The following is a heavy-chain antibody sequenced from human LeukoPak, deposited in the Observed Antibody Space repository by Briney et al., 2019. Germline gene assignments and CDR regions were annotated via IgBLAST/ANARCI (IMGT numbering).Heavy chain of an antibody. Sequence: PGRSLRLSCAASGFTFSSYGMHWVRQAPGKGLEWVAVIWYDGSNKYYADSVKGRFTISRDNSKNTLYLQMNSLRAEDTAVYYCAREYGYDSSGYYGMDVWGQGTTVTVSS. CDR1: GFTFSSYG. CDR3: AREYGYDSSGYYGMDV. J-gene: IGHJ6*02. V-gene: IGHV3-33*01. D-gene: IGHD3-22*01. CDR2: IWYDGSNK.